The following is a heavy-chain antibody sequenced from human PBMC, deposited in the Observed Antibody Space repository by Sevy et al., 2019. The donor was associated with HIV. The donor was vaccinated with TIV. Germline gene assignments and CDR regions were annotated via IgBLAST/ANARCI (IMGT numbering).Heavy chain of an antibody. J-gene: IGHJ5*02. V-gene: IGHV3-48*03. Sequence: GGSLRLSCTASGFTFSSYDMNWVRQAPGKGLEWVSKISSSGSSIYYAASVKGRFTISRANAKNSLNLQMKSLGAEDTAVYYCTRNGGAFDKGFDPWGQGTLVTVSS. CDR1: GFTFSSYD. D-gene: IGHD3-10*01. CDR3: TRNGGAFDKGFDP. CDR2: ISSSGSSI.